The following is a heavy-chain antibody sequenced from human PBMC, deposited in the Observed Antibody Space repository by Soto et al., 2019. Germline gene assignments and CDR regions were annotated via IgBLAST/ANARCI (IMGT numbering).Heavy chain of an antibody. D-gene: IGHD2-2*01. V-gene: IGHV4-34*01. CDR1: GGSFSGYY. CDR3: ARGLVVVPAAASYYFDY. J-gene: IGHJ4*02. CDR2: INHSGST. Sequence: SETLSLTCAVYGGSFSGYYWSWIRQPPGKGLEWIGEINHSGSTNYNPSLKSRVTISVDTSKNQFSLKLSSVTAADTAVYYCARGLVVVPAAASYYFDYWGQGTLVTVSS.